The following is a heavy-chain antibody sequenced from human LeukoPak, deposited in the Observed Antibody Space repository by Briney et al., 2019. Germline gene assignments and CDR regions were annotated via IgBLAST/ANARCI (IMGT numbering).Heavy chain of an antibody. CDR1: GFTFSSYG. V-gene: IGHV3-33*01. CDR2: IWYDGSNK. D-gene: IGHD1-1*01. J-gene: IGHJ3*02. CDR3: ARGMEPVGGDAFDI. Sequence: PGGSLRLSCAASGFTFSSYGMHWVRQAPGKGLEWVAVIWYDGSNKYYADSVKGRFTISRDNSENTLYLQMDSLRAEDTAVYYCARGMEPVGGDAFDIWGQGTMVTVSS.